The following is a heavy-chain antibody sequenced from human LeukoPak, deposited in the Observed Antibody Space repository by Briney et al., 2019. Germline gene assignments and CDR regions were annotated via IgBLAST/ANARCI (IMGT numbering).Heavy chain of an antibody. CDR1: GGSISSGYYY. D-gene: IGHD2-2*01. J-gene: IGHJ2*01. Sequence: PSQTLSLTCTVSGGSISSGYYYWSWIRQHPGKGLEWIGYIYNSGSTKYNPSLKSRVTISVDTSKNQFSLKLSSVTAADTAVYYCARWVVPAGLWYFDLWGRGTLVTVSS. CDR3: ARWVVPAGLWYFDL. V-gene: IGHV4-61*01. CDR2: IYNSGST.